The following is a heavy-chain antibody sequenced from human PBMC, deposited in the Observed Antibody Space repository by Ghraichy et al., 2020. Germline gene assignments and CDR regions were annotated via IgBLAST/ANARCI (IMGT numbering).Heavy chain of an antibody. J-gene: IGHJ4*02. V-gene: IGHV4-39*02. D-gene: IGHD3-3*01. CDR3: AREYYDFWSGYNFDY. CDR1: GGSISSSRYY. Sequence: SETLSLTCTVSGGSISSSRYYWGWIRQPPGKGLEGIGSIYYSGSTYYNPSLKRRVTISVDTSKNQFSLKLSSVTAADTAVYYCAREYYDFWSGYNFDYWGQGTLVTVSS. CDR2: IYYSGST.